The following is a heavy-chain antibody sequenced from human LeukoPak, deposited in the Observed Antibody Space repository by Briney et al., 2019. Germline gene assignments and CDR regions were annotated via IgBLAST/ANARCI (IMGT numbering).Heavy chain of an antibody. D-gene: IGHD1-26*01. CDR1: GGSISSSNW. J-gene: IGHJ3*02. CDR3: ARDGSYGAFDI. V-gene: IGHV4-4*02. Sequence: SGTLSLTCAVSGGSISSSNWWSWVRQPPGKGLEWIGEIYHSGSTNYNPSLKSRVTISVDTSKNQFSLKLSSVTAADTAVYYCARDGSYGAFDIWGQGTMVTVSS. CDR2: IYHSGST.